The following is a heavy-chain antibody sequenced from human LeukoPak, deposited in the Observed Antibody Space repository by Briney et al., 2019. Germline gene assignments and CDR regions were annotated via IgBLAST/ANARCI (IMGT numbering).Heavy chain of an antibody. Sequence: GGSLRLSCAVSGISLSNYGMSWVRQAPGKGLEWVAGISGSGGSTNYADSVKGRFTISRDNPKNTLYLQMNRLRAEDTAVYFCAKRGVVIRVILVGFHREAYYFDSWGQGALVTVSS. CDR1: GISLSNYG. D-gene: IGHD3-22*01. V-gene: IGHV3-23*01. J-gene: IGHJ4*02. CDR3: AKRGVVIRVILVGFHREAYYFDS. CDR2: ISGSGGST.